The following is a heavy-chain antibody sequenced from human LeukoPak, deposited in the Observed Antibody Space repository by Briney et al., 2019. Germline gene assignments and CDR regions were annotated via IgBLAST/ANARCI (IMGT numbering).Heavy chain of an antibody. CDR2: INHSGST. CDR1: GGFLSGYY. J-gene: IGHJ6*03. Sequence: SETLSLTCAVYGGFLSGYYWSWIRQPPGKGVEWIGEINHSGSTNYNPSLKSRVTISVDTSKNQFSLKLSSVTAADTAVYYCARAEPGYYDFWSGYHNYYYYMDVWGKGTTVTVSS. CDR3: ARAEPGYYDFWSGYHNYYYYMDV. D-gene: IGHD3-3*01. V-gene: IGHV4-34*01.